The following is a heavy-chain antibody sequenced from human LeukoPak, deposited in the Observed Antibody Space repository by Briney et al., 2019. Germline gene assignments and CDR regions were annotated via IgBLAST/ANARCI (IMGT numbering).Heavy chain of an antibody. J-gene: IGHJ5*02. CDR1: GFSFSTYG. V-gene: IGHV3-33*01. CDR2: IWYDGRNK. CDR3: ARGGLGYYDVNCFDP. Sequence: GRSLKLSCAASGFSFSTYGMHWVRQAPGKGLEWVAVIWYDGRNKYYADSVKGRFSVSRDNSNDTLDLQMNSLRDEDTAVYYCARGGLGYYDVNCFDPWGQGTLVVVSS. D-gene: IGHD3-3*01.